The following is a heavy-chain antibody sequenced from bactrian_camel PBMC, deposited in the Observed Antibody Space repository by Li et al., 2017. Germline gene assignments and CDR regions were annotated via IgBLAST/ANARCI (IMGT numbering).Heavy chain of an antibody. V-gene: IGHV3-1*01. CDR1: GFQFADYP. CDR2: ISRSSDIT. J-gene: IGHJ4*01. Sequence: VQLVESGGGLVQPGGSLRLSCAASGFQFADYPMSWVRQAPGKGLEWVSSISRSSDITQYADSVRGRFAISRVNANNTLYLQLNSLRTEDTAMYYCAKDWGSRTVSKGQGTQVTVS. D-gene: IGHD5*01.